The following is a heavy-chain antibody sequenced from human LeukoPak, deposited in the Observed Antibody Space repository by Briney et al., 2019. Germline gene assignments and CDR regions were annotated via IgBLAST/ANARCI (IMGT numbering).Heavy chain of an antibody. D-gene: IGHD3-16*01. CDR1: GLTLSDHI. Sequence: PGGSLRLSRTASGLTLSDHIIDWVRQAPGKGLEWVAVILNDGSQEKYADSVKGRFTISRDNSKNTLFLQMNSLRAEDTAVYYCARDDALGDNALDIWGQGTMVTVSS. CDR3: ARDDALGDNALDI. V-gene: IGHV3-33*08. J-gene: IGHJ3*02. CDR2: ILNDGSQE.